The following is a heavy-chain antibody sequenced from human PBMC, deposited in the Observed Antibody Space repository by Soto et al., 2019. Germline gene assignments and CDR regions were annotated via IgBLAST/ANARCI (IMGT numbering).Heavy chain of an antibody. CDR3: ARESMVRGAYLYYFDY. V-gene: IGHV1-69*04. J-gene: IGHJ4*02. CDR1: GGTFSSYT. CDR2: IIPILGIA. Sequence: KVSCKASGGTFSSYTISWVRQAPGQGLEWMGRIIPILGIANYAQKFQGRVTITADKSTSTAYMELSSLRSEDTAVYYCARESMVRGAYLYYFDYWGQRTLVTVSS. D-gene: IGHD3-10*01.